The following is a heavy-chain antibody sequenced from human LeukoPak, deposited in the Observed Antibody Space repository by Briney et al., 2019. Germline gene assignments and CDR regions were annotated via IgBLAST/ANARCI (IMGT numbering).Heavy chain of an antibody. Sequence: PSETLSLTCTVSGGSISSYYWSWIRQPPGKGLEWIGYINYSGSTNYNPSLKSRVTMSVDTSKNQFSLKLSSVTAADTAVYYCARVGDYALKDWGQGTLVTVSS. CDR2: INYSGST. V-gene: IGHV4-59*12. CDR1: GGSISSYY. CDR3: ARVGDYALKD. J-gene: IGHJ4*02. D-gene: IGHD3-16*01.